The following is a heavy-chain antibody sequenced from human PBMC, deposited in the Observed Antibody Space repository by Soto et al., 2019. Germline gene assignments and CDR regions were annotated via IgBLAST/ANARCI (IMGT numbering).Heavy chain of an antibody. CDR1: GYTFTSYY. CDR3: ARARSSSSQVVPSDSFDI. CDR2: INPSGGST. D-gene: IGHD6-6*01. J-gene: IGHJ3*02. V-gene: IGHV1-46*01. Sequence: ASVKVSCKASGYTFTSYYMHWVRQAPGQGLEWMGIINPSGGSTSYAQKFQGRVTMTRDTSTSTVYMELSSLRSEDTAVYYCARARSSSSQVVPSDSFDIWGQGTMFTASS.